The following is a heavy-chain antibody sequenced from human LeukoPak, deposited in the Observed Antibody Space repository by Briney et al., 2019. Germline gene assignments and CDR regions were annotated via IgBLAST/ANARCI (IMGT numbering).Heavy chain of an antibody. CDR3: ARAGTGAEPLDAFDI. CDR1: GYSFPNYW. Sequence: PGESLKISCKGSGYSFPNYWIGWVCQMPGKGLEWMGIIYPGDSDTRYSPSFQGQVTISADKSISTAYLQWGSLKASDTAMYYCARAGTGAEPLDAFDIWGQGTMVTVSS. D-gene: IGHD7-27*01. J-gene: IGHJ3*02. CDR2: IYPGDSDT. V-gene: IGHV5-51*01.